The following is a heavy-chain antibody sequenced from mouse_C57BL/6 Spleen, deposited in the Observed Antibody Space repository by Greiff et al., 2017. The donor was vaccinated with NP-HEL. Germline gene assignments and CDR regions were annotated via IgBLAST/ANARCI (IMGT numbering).Heavy chain of an antibody. CDR3: ARDDYDGYYFDY. CDR1: GFTFSDYG. J-gene: IGHJ2*01. D-gene: IGHD2-4*01. V-gene: IGHV5-17*01. CDR2: ISSGSSTI. Sequence: EVMLVESGGGLVKPGGSLKLSCAASGFTFSDYGMHWVRQAPEKGLEWVAYISSGSSTIYYADTVKGRFTISRDNAKNTLFLQMTSLRSEDTAMYYCARDDYDGYYFDYWGQGTTLTVSS.